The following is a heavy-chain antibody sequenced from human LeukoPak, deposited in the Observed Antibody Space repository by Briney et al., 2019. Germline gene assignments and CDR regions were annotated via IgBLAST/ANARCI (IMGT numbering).Heavy chain of an antibody. V-gene: IGHV1-2*02. CDR3: ARGVGSSWFDP. CDR2: MNPVSGDT. J-gene: IGHJ5*02. D-gene: IGHD2-2*01. Sequence: ASVKVSCQPSGYTFSDFYLHWVRQAPGQGLEWMGWMNPVSGDTNYAQTFQGRVTMTRDSSISTAYMQLDSLRSDDTADTALYYCARGVGSSWFDPWGQGTLVTVFS. CDR1: GYTFSDFY.